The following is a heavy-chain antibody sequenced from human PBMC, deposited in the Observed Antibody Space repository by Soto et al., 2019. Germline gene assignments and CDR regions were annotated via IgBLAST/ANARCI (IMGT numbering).Heavy chain of an antibody. CDR2: IWYDGSNK. CDR3: ARGNYLGAFDI. CDR1: GFTFSSYG. J-gene: IGHJ3*02. Sequence: QVQLVESGGGVVQPGRSLRLSCAASGFTFSSYGMHWVRQAPGKGLEWVAVIWYDGSNKYYADSVKGRFTISRDNSKNTLYLQMNGLRAEDTAVYYCARGNYLGAFDIWGQGTMVTVSS. V-gene: IGHV3-33*01. D-gene: IGHD3-10*01.